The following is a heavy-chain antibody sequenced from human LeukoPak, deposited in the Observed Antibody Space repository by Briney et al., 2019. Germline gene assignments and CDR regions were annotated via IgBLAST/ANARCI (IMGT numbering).Heavy chain of an antibody. D-gene: IGHD3-22*01. V-gene: IGHV3-15*01. CDR1: GFTFSEAW. CDR2: IKSKSDGGTT. CDR3: TTDPRGRNYYDSSGYQTDY. Sequence: GGSLRLSCAASGFTFSEAWMAWVRQAPGKGLEWVGRIKSKSDGGTTDYAAPVKGRFTISRDDSKNTLYLQMNSLKTEDTAVYYCTTDPRGRNYYDSSGYQTDYWGQGTLVTVSS. J-gene: IGHJ4*02.